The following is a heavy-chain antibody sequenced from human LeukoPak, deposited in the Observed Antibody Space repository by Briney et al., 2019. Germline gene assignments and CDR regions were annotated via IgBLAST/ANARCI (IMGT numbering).Heavy chain of an antibody. V-gene: IGHV3-30*01. CDR2: ISYDGSNK. CDR3: ARGKRRIQLWFDYYMDV. J-gene: IGHJ6*03. CDR1: GVTFSSYA. Sequence: GRALRLSCAASGVTFSSYARHWVRQAPGKGLEWVAVISYDGSNKYYADSVKGRFTISRDNSKNTLYLQMNSLRAEDTAVYYCARGKRRIQLWFDYYMDVWGKGTTVTVSS. D-gene: IGHD5-18*01.